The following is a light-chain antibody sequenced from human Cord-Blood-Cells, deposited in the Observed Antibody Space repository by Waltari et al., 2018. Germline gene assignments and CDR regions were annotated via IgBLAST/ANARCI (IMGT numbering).Light chain of an antibody. J-gene: IGLJ3*02. Sequence: QSALTQPPSASWSPGQSATISCTGTSSDVGGYNYVSWYQQHPGKAPKLMIYEVSKRPSGVPDRFSGSKSGNTASLTVSGLQAEDEADYYCSSYAGSNNWVFGGGTKLTVL. CDR3: SSYAGSNNWV. CDR2: EVS. CDR1: SSDVGGYNY. V-gene: IGLV2-8*01.